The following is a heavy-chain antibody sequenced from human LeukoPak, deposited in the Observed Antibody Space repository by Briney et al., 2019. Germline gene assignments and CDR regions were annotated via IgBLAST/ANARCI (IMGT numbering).Heavy chain of an antibody. CDR3: ARDGPQFYDFWSGYFASYGMDV. CDR2: INPNSGGT. J-gene: IGHJ6*02. CDR1: GYTFTGYY. V-gene: IGHV1-2*02. Sequence: ASVKVSCKASGYTFTGYYMHWVRQAPGQGLEWMGWINPNSGGTNYAQKFQGRVTMTRDTSISTAYMELSRPRSDDTAVYYCARDGPQFYDFWSGYFASYGMDVWGQGTTVTVSS. D-gene: IGHD3-3*01.